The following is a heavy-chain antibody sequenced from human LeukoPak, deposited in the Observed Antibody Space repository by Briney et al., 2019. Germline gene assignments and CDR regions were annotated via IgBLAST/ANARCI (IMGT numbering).Heavy chain of an antibody. CDR2: MNPNSGNT. CDR3: ARGLWVQRWLQSGLGY. CDR1: EYTFTSYD. D-gene: IGHD5-24*01. Sequence: ASVKVSSKASEYTFTSYDIKWVRQATGQGLEWMGWMNPNSGNTGYAQKFQGRVTMTRNTSISTAYMELSSLRSEDTAVYYCARGLWVQRWLQSGLGYWGQGTLVTVSS. V-gene: IGHV1-8*01. J-gene: IGHJ4*02.